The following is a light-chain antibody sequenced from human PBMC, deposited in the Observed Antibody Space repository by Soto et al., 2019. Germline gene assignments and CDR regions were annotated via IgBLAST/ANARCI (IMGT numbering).Light chain of an antibody. CDR1: QSVSSDY. CDR3: HQYGSSPQT. J-gene: IGKJ4*01. Sequence: EIVLTQSPGTLSLSPGERATLSCRASQSVSSDYLAWYQQKLGQAPRLLISGASRMATGIPDRFSGSGSGTDFSLTISRLEPEDFAVYFCHQYGSSPQTFGGGTKVEIK. V-gene: IGKV3-20*01. CDR2: GAS.